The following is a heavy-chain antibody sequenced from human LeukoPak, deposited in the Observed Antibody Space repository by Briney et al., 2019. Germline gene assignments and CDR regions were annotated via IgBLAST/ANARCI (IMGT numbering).Heavy chain of an antibody. CDR3: ARDRAGQVHHYDY. D-gene: IGHD1-1*01. J-gene: IGHJ4*02. Sequence: KPGASVKVSCKASGYTFTGYYMHWVRQAPGQGLEWMGWINPNSGGTNYAQKFQGRVTMTRDTSISTAYMELSRLRSDDTAVYYCARDRAGQVHHYDYWGQGTLVTVSS. CDR1: GYTFTGYY. V-gene: IGHV1-2*02. CDR2: INPNSGGT.